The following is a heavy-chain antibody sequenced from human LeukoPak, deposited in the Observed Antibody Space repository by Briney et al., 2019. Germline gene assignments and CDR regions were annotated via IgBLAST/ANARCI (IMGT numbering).Heavy chain of an antibody. Sequence: GGSLRLSCAASGFTFSSYSMNWVRQAPGKGLEWVSSISSSSIYIYYADSVKGRFTISRDNAKNSLYLQMNSLRAEDTAVYYCARVYSSGWYGDYWGQGTLVTVSS. J-gene: IGHJ4*02. CDR2: ISSSSIYI. V-gene: IGHV3-21*01. D-gene: IGHD6-19*01. CDR1: GFTFSSYS. CDR3: ARVYSSGWYGDY.